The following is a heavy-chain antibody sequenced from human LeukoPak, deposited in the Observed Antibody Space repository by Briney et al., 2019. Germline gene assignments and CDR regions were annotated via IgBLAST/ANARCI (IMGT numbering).Heavy chain of an antibody. CDR1: GFTFSSNG. Sequence: GGSLRLSCAASGFTFSSNGMHWVRQAPGKGLEWVAVISYDGSNKYYADSVKGRFTISRDNSKNTLYLQMNSLRAEDAAVYYCAKWSDGCSGGSCYGDYWGQGTLVTVSS. V-gene: IGHV3-30*18. D-gene: IGHD2-15*01. CDR3: AKWSDGCSGGSCYGDY. J-gene: IGHJ4*02. CDR2: ISYDGSNK.